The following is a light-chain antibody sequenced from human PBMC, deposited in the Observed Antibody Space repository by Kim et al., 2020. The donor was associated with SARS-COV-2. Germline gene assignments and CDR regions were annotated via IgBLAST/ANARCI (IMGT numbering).Light chain of an antibody. V-gene: IGKV1-16*01. CDR1: QDITNY. Sequence: SASVGDRVTITCRASQDITNYLAWFQQEPGKAPKRLIYGASILQSGVPSSFSGSGSGTSFTLTITSLQPEDFATYYCQQYYNYPRTFGQGTKLEI. J-gene: IGKJ2*01. CDR3: QQYYNYPRT. CDR2: GAS.